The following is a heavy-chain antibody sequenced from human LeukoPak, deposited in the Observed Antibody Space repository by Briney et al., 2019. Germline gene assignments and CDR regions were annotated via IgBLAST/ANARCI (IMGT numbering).Heavy chain of an antibody. V-gene: IGHV3-11*01. CDR3: ASLYGSGSYNYYYYGMDV. Sequence: GGSLRLSCAASGFTFSDYYMSWIRQAPGKGLGWVSYISSSGSTIYYADSVKGRFTISRDNAKNSLYLQMNSLRAEDTAVYYCASLYGSGSYNYYYYGMDVWGQGTTVTVSS. CDR2: ISSSGSTI. D-gene: IGHD3-10*01. CDR1: GFTFSDYY. J-gene: IGHJ6*02.